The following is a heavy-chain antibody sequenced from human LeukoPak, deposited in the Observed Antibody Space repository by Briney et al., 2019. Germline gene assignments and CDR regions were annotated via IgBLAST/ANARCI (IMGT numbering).Heavy chain of an antibody. CDR1: GYSISSGYY. D-gene: IGHD3-16*02. Sequence: SETLSLTCAVSGYSISSGYYWGWIRQPPGKGLEWIGSIYHSGSTYYNPSLKSRVTISVDTSKNQFSLKLSPVTAADTAVYYCAREGDGGISAHYFDYWGQGTLVTVSS. J-gene: IGHJ4*02. CDR3: AREGDGGISAHYFDY. V-gene: IGHV4-38-2*02. CDR2: IYHSGST.